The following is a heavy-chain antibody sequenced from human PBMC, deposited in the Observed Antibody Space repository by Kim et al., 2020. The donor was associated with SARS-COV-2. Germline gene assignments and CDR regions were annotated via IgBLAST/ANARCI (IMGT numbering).Heavy chain of an antibody. V-gene: IGHV3-7*01. CDR3: ARSGDYSAYRPMNH. CDR2: MNRDGSEK. D-gene: IGHD3-16*01. J-gene: IGHJ1*01. CDR1: GFTFGDFW. Sequence: GGYLRLSCATSGFTFGDFWMNWVRQAPGKGPEWVANMNRDGSEKYYVDSVKGRFTIFRDNARNSLHLQMVSLRAEDTALYFCARSGDYSAYRPMNHWGQG.